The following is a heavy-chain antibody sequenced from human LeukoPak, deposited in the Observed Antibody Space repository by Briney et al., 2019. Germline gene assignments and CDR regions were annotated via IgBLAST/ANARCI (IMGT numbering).Heavy chain of an antibody. Sequence: SETLSLTCTVSGGSISSYYWSWIRQPAGKGLEWIGRIYTSGSTNYNPSLKSRVTMSVDTSKNQFSLKLSSVTAADTAVYYCARWGREYYDILTRSYYFDYWGQGTLVTVSS. D-gene: IGHD3-9*01. V-gene: IGHV4-4*07. CDR2: IYTSGST. CDR1: GGSISSYY. J-gene: IGHJ4*02. CDR3: ARWGREYYDILTRSYYFDY.